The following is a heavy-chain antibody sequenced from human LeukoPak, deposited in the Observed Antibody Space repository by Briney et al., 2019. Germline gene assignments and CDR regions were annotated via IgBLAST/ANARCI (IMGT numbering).Heavy chain of an antibody. J-gene: IGHJ4*02. V-gene: IGHV1-18*01. CDR2: ISAYNGNT. CDR1: GYTFTSYG. Sequence: ASVKVSCKASGYTFTSYGISWVRQAPGQGLEWMGWISAYNGNTNYAQKLQGRVTMTTDTSTSTAYMELRSLRPDDTAVYYCAKQSSSWYAKGYYFDYWGQGTLVTVSS. CDR3: AKQSSSWYAKGYYFDY. D-gene: IGHD6-13*01.